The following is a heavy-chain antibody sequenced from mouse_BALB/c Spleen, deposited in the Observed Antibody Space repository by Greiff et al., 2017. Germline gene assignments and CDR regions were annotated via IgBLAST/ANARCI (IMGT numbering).Heavy chain of an antibody. Sequence: EVQLQQSGAELVRSGASVKLSCTASGFNIKDYYMHWVKQRPEQGLEWIGWIDPENGDTEYAPKFQGKATMTADTSSNTAYLQLSSLTSEDTAVYYCNAGYIAYWGQGTLVTVSA. J-gene: IGHJ3*01. CDR1: GFNIKDYY. V-gene: IGHV14-4*02. CDR3: NAGYIAY. CDR2: IDPENGDT.